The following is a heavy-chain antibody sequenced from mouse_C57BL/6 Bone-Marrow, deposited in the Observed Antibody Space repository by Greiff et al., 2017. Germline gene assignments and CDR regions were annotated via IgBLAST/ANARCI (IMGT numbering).Heavy chain of an antibody. CDR2: ISNGGGST. J-gene: IGHJ2*01. D-gene: IGHD1-1*01. V-gene: IGHV5-12*01. CDR3: ARGNYPLDY. CDR1: GFTFSDYY. Sequence: EVNLVESGGGLVQPGGSLKLSCAASGFTFSDYYMYWVRQTPEQRLEWVAYISNGGGSTYYPDTVKGRFTISRDNAKNTLYRQLSRLKSEDSAMDYCARGNYPLDYWGQGTTLTVAS.